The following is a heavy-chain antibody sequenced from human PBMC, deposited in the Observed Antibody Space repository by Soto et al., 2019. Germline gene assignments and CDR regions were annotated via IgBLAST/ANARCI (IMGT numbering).Heavy chain of an antibody. CDR2: IYTSGST. Sequence: SETLSLTCTVSGGSISSYYWSWIRQPAGKGLEWIGRIYTSGSTNYNPSLKSRVTMSVDTSKNQFSLKLSSVTAADTAVYYCAREIVPDALGGYYYYYSGIDVWGQGTTVTVYS. V-gene: IGHV4-4*07. CDR1: GGSISSYY. D-gene: IGHD2-2*01. CDR3: AREIVPDALGGYYYYYSGIDV. J-gene: IGHJ6*02.